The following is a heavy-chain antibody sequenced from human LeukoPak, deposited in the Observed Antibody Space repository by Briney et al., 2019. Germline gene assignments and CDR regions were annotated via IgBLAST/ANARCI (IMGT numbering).Heavy chain of an antibody. CDR3: ARRYGWLSLDY. CDR1: GGSISSSSYY. D-gene: IGHD3-22*01. Sequence: SETLSLTCTVSGGSISSSSYYWGWIRQPPGKGLEWIGSIYYSGSTYYNPSLKSRVTISVDTSKNQFSLKLSSVTAADTAVYYCARRYGWLSLDYRGQGTLVTVSS. CDR2: IYYSGST. J-gene: IGHJ4*02. V-gene: IGHV4-39*01.